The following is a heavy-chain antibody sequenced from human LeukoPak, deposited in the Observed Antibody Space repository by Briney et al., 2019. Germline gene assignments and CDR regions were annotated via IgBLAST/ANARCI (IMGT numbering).Heavy chain of an antibody. J-gene: IGHJ4*02. CDR2: ISYDGSNN. CDR3: AKDRRERSSSWYYFDY. Sequence: GRSLRLSCAASGFTFSSYGMHWVRQAPGKGLEWVAVISYDGSNNYYADSVKGRFTISRDNSKNSLYLQMNSLRAEDTALYYCAKDRRERSSSWYYFDYWGQGTLVTVSS. CDR1: GFTFSSYG. D-gene: IGHD6-13*01. V-gene: IGHV3-30*18.